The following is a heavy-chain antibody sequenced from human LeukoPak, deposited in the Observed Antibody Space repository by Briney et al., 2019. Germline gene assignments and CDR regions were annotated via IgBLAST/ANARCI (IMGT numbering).Heavy chain of an antibody. CDR2: IIPIFGTA. V-gene: IGHV1-69*06. J-gene: IGHJ3*02. D-gene: IGHD2-2*01. CDR1: GGSFSRYA. CDR3: ARGYCSSTSCYAFDI. Sequence: SVKVSCKASGGSFSRYAISWVRQAPGQGLEWMGGIIPIFGTANYAQKFQGRVTITADKSTSTAYMELSSLRSEDTAVYYCARGYCSSTSCYAFDIWGQGIMVTVSS.